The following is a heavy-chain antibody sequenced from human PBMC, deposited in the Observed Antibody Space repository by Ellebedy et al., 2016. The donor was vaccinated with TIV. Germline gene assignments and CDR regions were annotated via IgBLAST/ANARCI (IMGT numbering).Heavy chain of an antibody. D-gene: IGHD3-10*01. CDR2: IYYSGST. Sequence: MPSETLSLTCTVPGGSISSYYWSWIRQPPGTGLEWIGYIYYSGSTNYNPSLKSRVTISVDTSKNQFSLTLSSVTAADTAVYYCARLWFGELSNYFDYWGQGTLVTVSS. CDR1: GGSISSYY. CDR3: ARLWFGELSNYFDY. J-gene: IGHJ4*02. V-gene: IGHV4-59*01.